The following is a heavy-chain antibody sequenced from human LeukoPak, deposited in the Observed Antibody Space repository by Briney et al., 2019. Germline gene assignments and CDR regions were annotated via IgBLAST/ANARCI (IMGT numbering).Heavy chain of an antibody. D-gene: IGHD1-26*01. Sequence: GGSLRLSCAASGFTFSSYSMNWVRQAPGKGLEWVSYISSSSSTIYYADSVKGRFTISRDNSKNSLYLQMNSLRAEDTALYYCAKEGSYYSLDYWGQGTLVTVSS. CDR3: AKEGSYYSLDY. CDR2: ISSSSSTI. CDR1: GFTFSSYS. V-gene: IGHV3-48*04. J-gene: IGHJ4*02.